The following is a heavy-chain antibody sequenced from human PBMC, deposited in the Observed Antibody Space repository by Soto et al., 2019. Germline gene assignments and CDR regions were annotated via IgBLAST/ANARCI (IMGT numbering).Heavy chain of an antibody. D-gene: IGHD2-2*01. V-gene: IGHV4-59*01. CDR1: GGSISGYY. J-gene: IGHJ6*01. Sequence: QLQLQESGPGLVKPSETLSLTCTVSGGSISGYYWSWIRQPPGKGLEWIGYMYNTGSTAYNPSFVSPATTSVDTSMSQLAVRLNAVTAAGTAVYYCARDLWGYCGTSCYPLDAWGQATTVTVSS. CDR2: MYNTGST. CDR3: ARDLWGYCGTSCYPLDA.